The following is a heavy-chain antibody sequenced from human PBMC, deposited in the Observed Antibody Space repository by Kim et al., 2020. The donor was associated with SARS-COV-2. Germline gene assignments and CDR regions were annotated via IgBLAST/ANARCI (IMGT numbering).Heavy chain of an antibody. D-gene: IGHD3-10*01. CDR1: GDSVSSNSAA. J-gene: IGHJ3*02. CDR3: ARDLGLKNLQRITMVRGVIITGAFDI. Sequence: SQTLSLTCAISGDSVSSNSAAWNWIRQSPSRGLEWLGRTYYRSKWYNDYAVSVKSRITINPDTSKNQFSLQLNSVTPEDTAVYYCARDLGLKNLQRITMVRGVIITGAFDIWGQGTMVTVSS. CDR2: TYYRSKWYN. V-gene: IGHV6-1*01.